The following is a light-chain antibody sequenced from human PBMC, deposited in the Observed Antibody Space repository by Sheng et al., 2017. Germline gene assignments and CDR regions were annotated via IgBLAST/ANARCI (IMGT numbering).Light chain of an antibody. Sequence: QSALTQPASVSGSPGQSITISCTEIISDVTFFFYYVSWYQQHPGKDPHDSSFIDVSERPSREFLDRFSGSKSGDTATLTISGLQAEDEADYYCSSYTSSATWVFGGVTKLTVL. V-gene: IGLV2-14*03. CDR1: ISDVTFFFYY. J-gene: IGLJ3*02. CDR2: DVS. CDR3: SSYTSSATWV.